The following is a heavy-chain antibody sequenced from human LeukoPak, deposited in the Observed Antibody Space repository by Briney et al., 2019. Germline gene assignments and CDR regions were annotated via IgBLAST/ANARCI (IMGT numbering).Heavy chain of an antibody. CDR1: GGSLSGYY. Sequence: PSETLSLTCAVYGGSLSGYYWTWIRQPPGKGLEWIGEIKESEATNYNASLKSRVTISIDTSKNQFSLKLTSVTAADTAAYYCAREGVRNVHNPLGYWGQGTLVTVRS. V-gene: IGHV4-34*01. CDR2: IKESEAT. CDR3: AREGVRNVHNPLGY. J-gene: IGHJ4*02. D-gene: IGHD5-24*01.